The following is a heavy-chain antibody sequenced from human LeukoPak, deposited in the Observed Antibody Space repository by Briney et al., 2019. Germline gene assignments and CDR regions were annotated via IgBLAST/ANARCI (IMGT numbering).Heavy chain of an antibody. Sequence: PGGSLRLSCAASGFTFSSYGMHWVRQAPGKGLEWVAVIWYDGSNKYYADSVRGRFTISRDNSKNTLYLQMNSLRAEDTAVYYCARTYYDFWSGYYDYGMDVWGQGTTVTVSS. CDR2: IWYDGSNK. CDR3: ARTYYDFWSGYYDYGMDV. V-gene: IGHV3-33*01. J-gene: IGHJ6*02. CDR1: GFTFSSYG. D-gene: IGHD3-3*01.